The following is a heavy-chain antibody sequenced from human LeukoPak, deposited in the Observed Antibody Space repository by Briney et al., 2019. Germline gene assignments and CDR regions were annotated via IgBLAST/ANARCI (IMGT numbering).Heavy chain of an antibody. D-gene: IGHD3-3*02. CDR2: IGSSGTTI. V-gene: IGHV3-48*03. J-gene: IGHJ4*02. CDR3: ARGRSQAFY. Sequence: GGSLRLSCAASGFTFSSYDMHWVRQAPGKGLEWVSYIGSSGTTIFYADSVRGRFTISRDNAKNSLYLQMNSLRAEDTALYYCARGRSQAFYWGQGTLVTVSS. CDR1: GFTFSSYD.